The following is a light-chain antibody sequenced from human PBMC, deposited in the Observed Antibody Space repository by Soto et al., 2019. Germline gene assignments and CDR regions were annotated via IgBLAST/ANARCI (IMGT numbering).Light chain of an antibody. V-gene: IGKV3-20*01. CDR3: QQYGTSPIT. CDR2: DAS. CDR1: QSVSSSS. Sequence: EIVLTQSPGILSLSPGERATLSCRASQSVSSSSLAWYQQKPGQAHRLLIYDASSRATGIPDRSSGSGSGADFTLTIRRLEPEDFAVYSCQQYGTSPITFGQATRLEI. J-gene: IGKJ5*01.